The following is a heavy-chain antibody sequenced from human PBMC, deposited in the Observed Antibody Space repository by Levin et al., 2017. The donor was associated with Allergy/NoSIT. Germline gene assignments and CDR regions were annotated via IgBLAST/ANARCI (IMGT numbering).Heavy chain of an antibody. Sequence: GESLKISCAASGFTFSTYRMNWVRQAPGKGLEWVSSISSSNIYMYYADSVKGRFTISRDNAKNSLYLQMNSLRVEDTAVYYYAGKEDHYYYGMDVWGQGTTVTVSS. V-gene: IGHV3-21*01. J-gene: IGHJ6*02. CDR2: ISSSNIYM. CDR3: AGKEDHYYYGMDV. D-gene: IGHD4-23*01. CDR1: GFTFSTYR.